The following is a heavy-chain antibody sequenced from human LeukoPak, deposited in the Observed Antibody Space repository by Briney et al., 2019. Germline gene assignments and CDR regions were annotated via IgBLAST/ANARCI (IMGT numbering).Heavy chain of an antibody. V-gene: IGHV4-39*01. CDR2: IYYSGST. J-gene: IGHJ4*02. CDR3: ARHHRSGGSCYPDY. CDR1: GGSISSSSYY. D-gene: IGHD2-15*01. Sequence: SETLPLTCTVSGGSISSSSYYWGWIRQPPGKGLEWIGSIYYSGSTYYNPSLKSRVTISVDTSKNQFSLKLSSVTAADTAVYYCARHHRSGGSCYPDYWGQGTLVTVSS.